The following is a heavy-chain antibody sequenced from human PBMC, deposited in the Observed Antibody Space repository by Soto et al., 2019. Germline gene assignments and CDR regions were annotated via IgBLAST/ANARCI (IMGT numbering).Heavy chain of an antibody. V-gene: IGHV1-8*01. CDR3: ARALQLELDYYYGMDV. CDR2: MNPNSGNT. D-gene: IGHD1-1*01. CDR1: GYTFTSYD. J-gene: IGHJ6*02. Sequence: QVQLVQSGAEVKKPGASVKVSCKASGYTFTSYDINWVRQATGQGLEWMGWMNPNSGNTGYAQKFQGRVTMTRNTXIXKAYMELSSLRSEDTAVYYCARALQLELDYYYGMDVWGQGTTVTVSS.